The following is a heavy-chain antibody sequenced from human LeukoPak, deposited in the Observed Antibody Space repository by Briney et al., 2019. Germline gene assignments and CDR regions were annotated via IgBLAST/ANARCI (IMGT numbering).Heavy chain of an antibody. CDR2: INHSGST. J-gene: IGHJ6*03. D-gene: IGHD3-10*01. CDR1: GGSFSGYH. V-gene: IGHV4-34*01. CDR3: ARLAPLLWFGELLSAYYYYMDV. Sequence: SETLSLTCAVYGGSFSGYHWSWIRQPPGKGLEWIGEINHSGSTNYNLSLKSRVTISVDTSKNQFSLKLSSVTAADTAVYYCARLAPLLWFGELLSAYYYYMDVWGKGTTVTVSS.